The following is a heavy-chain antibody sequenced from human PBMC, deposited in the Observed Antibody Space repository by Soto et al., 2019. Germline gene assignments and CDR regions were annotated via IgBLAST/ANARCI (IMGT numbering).Heavy chain of an antibody. CDR1: GGSISSYY. CDR2: IYYSGST. CDR3: ARQIAGYYDLDD. J-gene: IGHJ4*02. V-gene: IGHV4-59*08. Sequence: QVQLQESGPGLVKPSETLSLTCTVSGGSISSYYWSWIRQPPGKGLEWIGYIYYSGSTKYNPAFKRRVTISVDTSKNQFSLKLSSVTAADTAVYYCARQIAGYYDLDDWGQGSLVTVSS. D-gene: IGHD3-22*01.